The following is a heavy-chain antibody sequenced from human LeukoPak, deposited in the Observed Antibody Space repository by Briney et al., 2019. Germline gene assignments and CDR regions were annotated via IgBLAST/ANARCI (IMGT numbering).Heavy chain of an antibody. CDR2: INPYSGAI. CDR3: ARDPKSQLLLDY. CDR1: GFTFTDEY. J-gene: IGHJ4*02. V-gene: IGHV1-2*02. Sequence: ASVKVSCKSSGFTFTDEYIHWVRQAPGQGLEWMGWINPYSGAINYAQKSQGRVTLTRDTSISTAYMELSRLTSSDTAVYYCARDPKSQLLLDYWGQGTLVTVSS. D-gene: IGHD2-2*01.